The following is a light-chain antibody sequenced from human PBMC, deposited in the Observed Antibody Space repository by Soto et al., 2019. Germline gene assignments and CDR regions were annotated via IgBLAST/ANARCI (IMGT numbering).Light chain of an antibody. CDR1: SSDVGDYNY. J-gene: IGLJ1*01. CDR3: SSYAGSGYDV. Sequence: QSALTQPPSASGSPGQSVTISCTGTSSDVGDYNYVSWYQQHPGKAPKLMIYEVSKRPSGVPDRFSGSKSGNTASLTVSGLQAEDEADYYFSSYAGSGYDVFGTGTKLTVL. CDR2: EVS. V-gene: IGLV2-8*01.